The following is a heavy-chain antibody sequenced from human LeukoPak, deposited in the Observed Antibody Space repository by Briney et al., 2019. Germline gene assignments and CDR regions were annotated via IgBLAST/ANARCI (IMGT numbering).Heavy chain of an antibody. CDR3: ARTGSSSSFDY. Sequence: GGSLRLSCAASGFTFSSYAMSWVRQAPGKGLEWVSAISGSGGSTYYADSVKGRFTISRDNAKNSLYLQMNSLRAEDTAVYYCARTGSSSSFDYWGQGTLVTVSS. V-gene: IGHV3-23*01. CDR1: GFTFSSYA. J-gene: IGHJ4*02. D-gene: IGHD6-6*01. CDR2: ISGSGGST.